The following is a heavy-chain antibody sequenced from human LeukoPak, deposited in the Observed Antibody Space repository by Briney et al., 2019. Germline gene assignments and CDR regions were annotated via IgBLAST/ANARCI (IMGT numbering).Heavy chain of an antibody. V-gene: IGHV4-59*01. CDR3: AREVGSSAYYAYFDY. D-gene: IGHD3-22*01. J-gene: IGHJ4*02. CDR1: GGSISSYY. CDR2: IHYTGST. Sequence: SETLSLTCTVSGGSISSYYWSWIRQPPGKGLEWIGYIHYTGSTNYNPSLKSRVTISVDTSKNQLSLRLSSVTAADTAVYYCAREVGSSAYYAYFDYWGQGTLVTVSS.